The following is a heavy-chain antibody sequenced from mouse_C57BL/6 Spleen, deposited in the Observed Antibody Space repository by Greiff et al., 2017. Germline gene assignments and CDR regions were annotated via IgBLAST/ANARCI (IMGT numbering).Heavy chain of an antibody. Sequence: EVKLVESGGGLVQPGGSLSLSCAASGFTFTDYYMSWVRQPPGKALEWLGFIRNKANGYTTEYSASVKGRFTISRDNSQSILYLQMNALRAEDSATYYCASPIYDGYLGFAYWGQGTLVTVSA. CDR2: IRNKANGYTT. V-gene: IGHV7-3*01. D-gene: IGHD2-3*01. CDR1: GFTFTDYY. J-gene: IGHJ3*01. CDR3: ASPIYDGYLGFAY.